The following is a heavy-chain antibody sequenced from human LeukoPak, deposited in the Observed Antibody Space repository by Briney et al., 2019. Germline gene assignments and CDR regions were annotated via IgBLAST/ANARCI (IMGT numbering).Heavy chain of an antibody. D-gene: IGHD3-22*01. Sequence: GGSLRLSCAASGFTFSDYYMSWIRQAPGKGLEWVSYISSSGSTIYYADSVKGRFTISRDNAKNSLYLQKNSLRAEDTAVYYCARDLNPYYYDSSGYPPIGYWGQGTLVTVSS. CDR3: ARDLNPYYYDSSGYPPIGY. CDR2: ISSSGSTI. CDR1: GFTFSDYY. V-gene: IGHV3-11*04. J-gene: IGHJ4*02.